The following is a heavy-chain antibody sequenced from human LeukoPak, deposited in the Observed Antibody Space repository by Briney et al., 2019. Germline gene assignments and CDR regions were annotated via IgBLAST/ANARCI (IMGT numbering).Heavy chain of an antibody. CDR2: FDPEDGET. Sequence: ASMKVSCKVSGYTLTELSMHWARQAPGKGLEWMGGFDPEDGETIYAQKFQGRVTMTEDTSTDTAYMELSSLRSEDTAVYYCATVGRVLRFLEWSMDVWGKGTTVTVSS. CDR1: GYTLTELS. J-gene: IGHJ6*04. D-gene: IGHD3-3*01. V-gene: IGHV1-24*01. CDR3: ATVGRVLRFLEWSMDV.